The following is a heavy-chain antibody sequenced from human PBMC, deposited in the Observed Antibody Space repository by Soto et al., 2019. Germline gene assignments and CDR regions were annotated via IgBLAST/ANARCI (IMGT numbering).Heavy chain of an antibody. D-gene: IGHD1-1*01. CDR2: IYTGGST. CDR1: GFIVSSKY. V-gene: IGHV3-53*02. Sequence: EVQMVETGGGLSQPGGSLRLSCAVSGFIVSSKYMTWVRQAPGKGLEWVSVIYTGGSTHYADSARGRLTIYRDSSKNTLYLQMNSPRAEHADVYQCTTYNGYGIEDWGQGTTVTVSS. CDR3: TTYNGYGIED. J-gene: IGHJ6*02.